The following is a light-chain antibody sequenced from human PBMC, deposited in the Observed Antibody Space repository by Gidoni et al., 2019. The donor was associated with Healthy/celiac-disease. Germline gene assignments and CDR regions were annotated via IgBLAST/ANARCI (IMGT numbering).Light chain of an antibody. CDR1: QSVSSSY. Sequence: ETVLTQSPDTLSLSPGERATLSCRASQSVSSSYLTWYRQKPGQAPRLLIYGASSRATGIPDRFGGSGSGTNFTLTISRLEPKNFAVYYCQQYGSSPLTFXGXTKVEIK. V-gene: IGKV3-20*01. CDR2: GAS. J-gene: IGKJ4*01. CDR3: QQYGSSPLT.